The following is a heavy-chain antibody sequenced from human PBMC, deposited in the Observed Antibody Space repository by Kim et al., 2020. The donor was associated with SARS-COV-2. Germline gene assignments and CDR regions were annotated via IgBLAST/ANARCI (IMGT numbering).Heavy chain of an antibody. CDR2: IKSKTDGGTT. D-gene: IGHD3-10*01. J-gene: IGHJ2*01. CDR1: GFTFSTAW. V-gene: IGHV3-15*01. CDR3: TTDLGSGTYYNWYFDL. Sequence: GGSLRLSCAASGFTFSTAWMTWVRQAPGKGLEWVGRIKSKTDGGTTDYAAPVKGRFTISRDDSKNTLYLQMNSLITEDTAVYYCTTDLGSGTYYNWYFDLWGRGTLVTVSS.